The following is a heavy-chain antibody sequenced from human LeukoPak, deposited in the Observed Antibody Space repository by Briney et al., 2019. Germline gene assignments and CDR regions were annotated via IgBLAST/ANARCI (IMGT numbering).Heavy chain of an antibody. V-gene: IGHV3-7*03. Sequence: PGGSLRLSCAASGFTFSSYWMSWVRQAPGKGLEWVANIKQDGSEKYYVDSVKGRFTISRDNAKNTLYLQMNSLRAEDTAVYYCAKDPVGGYCSSTSCSEYFQHWGQGTLVTVSS. CDR2: IKQDGSEK. J-gene: IGHJ1*01. CDR1: GFTFSSYW. CDR3: AKDPVGGYCSSTSCSEYFQH. D-gene: IGHD2-2*01.